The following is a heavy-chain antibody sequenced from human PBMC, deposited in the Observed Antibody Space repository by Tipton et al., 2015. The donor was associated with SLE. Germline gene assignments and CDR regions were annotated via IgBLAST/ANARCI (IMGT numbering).Heavy chain of an antibody. Sequence: TLSLTCTVSGYSISSGYYWGWIRQPPGKGLEWIGSIFYSGSTYHNPSLKSRVTISGDTSKNQFSLKLSSVTAADTAVYYCARVLYSSGWYVDYWGQGTLVTVSS. J-gene: IGHJ4*02. V-gene: IGHV4-38-2*02. CDR2: IFYSGST. CDR3: ARVLYSSGWYVDY. CDR1: GYSISSGYY. D-gene: IGHD6-19*01.